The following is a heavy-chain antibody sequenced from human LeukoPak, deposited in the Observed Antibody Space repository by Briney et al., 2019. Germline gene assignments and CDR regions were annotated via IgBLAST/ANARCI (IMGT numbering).Heavy chain of an antibody. V-gene: IGHV3-23*01. Sequence: PGGSLRLSCAASGFTFSNYYISWVGQAPGKGLEWVSGISGSGGSTYYADSVKGRFTISRDNSKNTLYLQLNSLRAEDTAVYYCARGGLGELWWNSWGQGTLVTVSS. CDR2: ISGSGGST. D-gene: IGHD2-21*01. CDR1: GFTFSNYY. J-gene: IGHJ4*02. CDR3: ARGGLGELWWNS.